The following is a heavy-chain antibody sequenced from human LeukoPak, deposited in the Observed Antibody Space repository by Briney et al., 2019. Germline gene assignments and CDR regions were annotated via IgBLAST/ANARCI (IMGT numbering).Heavy chain of an antibody. CDR3: ARDVGGGYDFWSGYYLSTYGMDV. CDR2: ISSSSSYI. D-gene: IGHD3-3*01. Sequence: GGSLGLSCAASGFTFSSYSMNWVRQAPGKGLEWVSSISSSSSYIYYADSVKGRFTISRDNAKNSLYLQMNSLRAEDTAVYYCARDVGGGYDFWSGYYLSTYGMDVWGQGTTVTVSS. CDR1: GFTFSSYS. J-gene: IGHJ6*02. V-gene: IGHV3-21*01.